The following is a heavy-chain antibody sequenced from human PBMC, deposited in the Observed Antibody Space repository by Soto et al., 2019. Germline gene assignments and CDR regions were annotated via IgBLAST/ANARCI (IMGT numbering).Heavy chain of an antibody. V-gene: IGHV1-69*12. J-gene: IGHJ6*02. Sequence: QVQLVQSGAEVKKPGSSVKVSCKASGGTFNTYAISWVRQAPGQGLEWMGGIIPIFNTPNYAQRFQGRVTITEDESTSTAYMELSSLRSEDTALYYCARDKTGTNYYNGLDVWGQGTTVTVSS. CDR2: IIPIFNTP. CDR1: GGTFNTYA. D-gene: IGHD1-1*01. CDR3: ARDKTGTNYYNGLDV.